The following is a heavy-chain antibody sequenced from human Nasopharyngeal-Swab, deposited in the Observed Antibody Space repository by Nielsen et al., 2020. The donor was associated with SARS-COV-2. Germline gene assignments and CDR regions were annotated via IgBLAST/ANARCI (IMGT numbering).Heavy chain of an antibody. Sequence: WIRQPPGKGLEWVSAISGSGNTQHYADSVKGRFTISRDNSKNTLYLQMNSLRADDAAVYYCAKDRRGSLVAMIFSPFDDWSQGSLVTVSS. CDR2: ISGSGNTQ. CDR3: AKDRRGSLVAMIFSPFDD. V-gene: IGHV3-23*01. D-gene: IGHD5-12*01. J-gene: IGHJ4*02.